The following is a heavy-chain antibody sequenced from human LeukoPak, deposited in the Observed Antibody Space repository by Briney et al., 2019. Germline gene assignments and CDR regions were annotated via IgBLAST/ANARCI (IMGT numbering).Heavy chain of an antibody. J-gene: IGHJ4*02. CDR3: ASGYSYGGAFDY. CDR2: IYTSGST. D-gene: IGHD5-18*01. Sequence: AETLSLTCTVSGVSISSSSYYWSWIRQPPGKGLEGIVYIYTSGSTNYNPSLKSRVTISVDTSKNQFSLKLRSVAAADTAVYYCASGYSYGGAFDYWGEGTLVTVCS. CDR1: GVSISSSSYY. V-gene: IGHV4-61*05.